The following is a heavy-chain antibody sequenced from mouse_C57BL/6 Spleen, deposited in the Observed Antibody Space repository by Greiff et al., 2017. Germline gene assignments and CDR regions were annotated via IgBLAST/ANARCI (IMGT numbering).Heavy chain of an antibody. V-gene: IGHV1-85*01. CDR1: GYTFTSYD. J-gene: IGHJ4*01. CDR2: IYPRDGST. D-gene: IGHD1-1*01. Sequence: QVQLKESGPELVKPGASVKLSCKASGYTFTSYDINWVKQRPGQGLEWIGWIYPRDGSTKYNEKFKGKATLTVDTSSSTAYIELHSLTSEDSAVYFWATLYYYGSRGGYAMDYWGQGTSVTVSS. CDR3: ATLYYYGSRGGYAMDY.